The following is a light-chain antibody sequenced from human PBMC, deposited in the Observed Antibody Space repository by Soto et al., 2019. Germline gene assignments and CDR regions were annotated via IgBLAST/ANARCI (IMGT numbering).Light chain of an antibody. Sequence: DIQMTQSPSTLSASVGDRVTITCRASQSVDSWLAWYQQKPGKAPKLLIYKASSLESGVPSRFSGSGSGTEFTLTISSLQPDDVATYYCQQYVSYSLTFGGGTKVEIK. J-gene: IGKJ4*01. CDR2: KAS. CDR1: QSVDSW. CDR3: QQYVSYSLT. V-gene: IGKV1-5*03.